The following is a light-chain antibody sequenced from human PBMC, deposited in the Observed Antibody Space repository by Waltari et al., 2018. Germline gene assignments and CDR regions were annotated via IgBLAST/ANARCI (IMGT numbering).Light chain of an antibody. V-gene: IGKV3D-15*01. CDR3: QQYNNWPPKYT. CDR2: GAS. CDR1: QSVSSN. Sequence: EIVMTQSPATLSVSPGERATLSCRASQSVSSNLAWYQQKPGQTSRLLIYGASTRATGIPARFSGSGSWTEFTLTISSLQSEDFAVYYCQQYNNWPPKYTFGQGTKLEIK. J-gene: IGKJ2*01.